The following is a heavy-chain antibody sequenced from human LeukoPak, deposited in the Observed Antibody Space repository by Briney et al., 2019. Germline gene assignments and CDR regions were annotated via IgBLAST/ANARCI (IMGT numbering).Heavy chain of an antibody. J-gene: IGHJ4*02. V-gene: IGHV1-69*04. CDR1: GGTFNSYA. D-gene: IGHD3-22*01. Sequence: GASVKVSCKASGGTFNSYAISWVRQAPGQGLEWMGRIIPILGIANYAQKFQGRVTITADKSTSTAYMELSSLRSEDTAVYYCARDRSSGYYYHYWGQGTLVTVSS. CDR2: IIPILGIA. CDR3: ARDRSSGYYYHY.